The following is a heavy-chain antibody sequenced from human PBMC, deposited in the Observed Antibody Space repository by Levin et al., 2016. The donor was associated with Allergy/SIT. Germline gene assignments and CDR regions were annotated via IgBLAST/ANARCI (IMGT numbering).Heavy chain of an antibody. J-gene: IGHJ2*01. V-gene: IGHV4-59*01. D-gene: IGHD2-8*02. CDR2: IYYSGGT. CDR1: GGSISNYY. CDR3: ARVYWDPTPPDWYFDL. Sequence: GSLRLSCTVSGGSISNYYWSWIRQPPGKGLEWIGYIYYSGGTNYNPSLKSRVTISVDTSKNQFSLKMTSVTAADTAVYFCARVYWDPTPPDWYFDLWGRGTLVTVSS.